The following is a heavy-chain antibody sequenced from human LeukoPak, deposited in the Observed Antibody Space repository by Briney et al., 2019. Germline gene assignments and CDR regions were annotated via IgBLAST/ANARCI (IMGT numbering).Heavy chain of an antibody. J-gene: IGHJ6*03. CDR3: ARNPVSYYYYMDV. V-gene: IGHV1-69*13. Sequence: SVKVSCKASVGTFSSYAISWVRQAPGQGLEWMGGIIPIFGTTNYAQKFQGRVTITADESTSTAYMERSSLRSEDTAVYYCARNPVSYYYYMDVWGKGTTVTVSS. CDR2: IIPIFGTT. CDR1: VGTFSSYA. D-gene: IGHD5/OR15-5a*01.